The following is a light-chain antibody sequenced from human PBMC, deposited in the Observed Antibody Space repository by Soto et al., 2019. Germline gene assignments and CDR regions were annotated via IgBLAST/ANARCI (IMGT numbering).Light chain of an antibody. CDR3: SLYTSENAYV. J-gene: IGLJ1*01. CDR1: STDFVGYNR. V-gene: IGLV2-18*01. Sequence: QSVLTQPSSVSGSPGQSVTISCTGTSTDFVGYNRVFWYQQPPGTAPKLMSYEVSRRPSGVPDRFAGSKSGNTASLTISGLQAADEADYYCSLYTSENAYVFGTGTKSPS. CDR2: EVS.